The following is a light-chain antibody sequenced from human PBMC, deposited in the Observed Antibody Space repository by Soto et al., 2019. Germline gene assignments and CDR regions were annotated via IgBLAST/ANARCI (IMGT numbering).Light chain of an antibody. CDR1: SSSIGAGYD. J-gene: IGLJ2*01. CDR2: DNS. CDR3: QSYDSSLSGHVV. Sequence: QSVLTQPPSVSGAPGQRVTISCTGSSSSIGAGYDVHWYQQLPGTAPKLLIYDNSNRPSGVPDRLSGSKSGTSASLAITGLQAEDEADYYCQSYDSSLSGHVVFGGGTKLTVL. V-gene: IGLV1-40*01.